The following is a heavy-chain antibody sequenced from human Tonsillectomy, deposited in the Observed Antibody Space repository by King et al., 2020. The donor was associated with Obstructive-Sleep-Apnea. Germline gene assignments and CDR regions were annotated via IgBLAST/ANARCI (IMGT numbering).Heavy chain of an antibody. D-gene: IGHD6-19*01. CDR3: ARGTLSSQIYSRGWPVDF. CDR1: GYTFASYD. J-gene: IGHJ4*02. Sequence: VQLVQSGAEVKKPGASVKVSCKASGYTFASYDINWVRQATGQGLEWMGWMNPNSGNTGYAQKFQGRVTMTRNTSISTAYMELSSLRSEDTAVYYCARGTLSSQIYSRGWPVDFWGQGTLVTVSS. CDR2: MNPNSGNT. V-gene: IGHV1-8*01.